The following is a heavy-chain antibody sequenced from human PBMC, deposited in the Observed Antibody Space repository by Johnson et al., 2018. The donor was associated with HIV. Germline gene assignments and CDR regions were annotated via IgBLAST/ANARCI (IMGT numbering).Heavy chain of an antibody. CDR2: ISYDGSNK. D-gene: IGHD3-10*01. Sequence: QVKLVESGGGVVQPGRSLRLSCAASGFTFSSYAMHWVRQAPGKGLEWVAVISYDGSNKYYADYVKGRFTISRDNSKNTLYLQMNSLRAEDTAGYYCAREKITMVRGFIIKNSDAFDIWGQGTMVTVSS. J-gene: IGHJ3*02. CDR3: AREKITMVRGFIIKNSDAFDI. CDR1: GFTFSSYA. V-gene: IGHV3-30*04.